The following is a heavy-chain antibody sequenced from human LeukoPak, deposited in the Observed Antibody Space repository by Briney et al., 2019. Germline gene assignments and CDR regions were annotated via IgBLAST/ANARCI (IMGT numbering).Heavy chain of an antibody. J-gene: IGHJ4*02. Sequence: PGGSLRLSCAASGFTFSSYGMPWVRQAPGKGLEWVSSISSSSSYIYYADSVKGRFTISRDNAKNSLYLQMNSLRAEDTAVYYCARVKSSGWSTFDYWGQGTLVTVSS. D-gene: IGHD6-19*01. CDR3: ARVKSSGWSTFDY. V-gene: IGHV3-21*01. CDR1: GFTFSSYG. CDR2: ISSSSSYI.